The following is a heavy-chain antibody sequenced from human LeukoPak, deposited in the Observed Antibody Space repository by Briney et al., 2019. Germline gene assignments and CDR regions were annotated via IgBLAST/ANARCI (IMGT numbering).Heavy chain of an antibody. Sequence: GGSLRLSCAASGFTFSDYYMSWIRQAPGKGLEWVSYISSSGSTIYYADSVKGRFTISRDNAKNSLYLQMNSLRAEDTAVYYCARDLGVAVAGTYYYYMDVWGKGTTVTVSS. CDR1: GFTFSDYY. J-gene: IGHJ6*03. D-gene: IGHD6-19*01. V-gene: IGHV3-11*04. CDR3: ARDLGVAVAGTYYYYMDV. CDR2: ISSSGSTI.